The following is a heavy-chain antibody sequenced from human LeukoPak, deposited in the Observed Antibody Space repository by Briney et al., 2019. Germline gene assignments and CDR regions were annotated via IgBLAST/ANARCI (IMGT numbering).Heavy chain of an antibody. V-gene: IGHV1-2*02. J-gene: IGHJ4*02. CDR1: GYTFTGYY. D-gene: IGHD1-26*01. CDR3: ARWEVLRPTGFDY. CDR2: INPNSGGT. Sequence: ASVKVSCKASGYTFTGYYMHWVRQAPGQGLEWMGWINPNSGGTNYAQKFQGRVTMTRDTSISTAYMELSRLRSDDTAVYYCARWEVLRPTGFDYWGQGTLVTVSS.